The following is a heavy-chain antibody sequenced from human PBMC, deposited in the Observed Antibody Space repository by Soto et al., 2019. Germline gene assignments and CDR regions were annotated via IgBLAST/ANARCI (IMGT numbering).Heavy chain of an antibody. CDR2: INHSGST. CDR1: GGSFSGYY. Sequence: QVQLQQWGAGLLKPSETLSLTCAVYGGSFSGYYWSWIRQPPGKGLEWIGVINHSGSTNYNPSLKSRVAISVDTSKNQFSLKLSSVTAADTAVYYCGRSSGWYWYWGQGTRVTVAS. V-gene: IGHV4-34*01. D-gene: IGHD6-19*01. CDR3: GRSSGWYWY. J-gene: IGHJ4*02.